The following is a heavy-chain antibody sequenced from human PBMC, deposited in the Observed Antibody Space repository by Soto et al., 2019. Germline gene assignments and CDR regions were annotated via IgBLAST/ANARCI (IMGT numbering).Heavy chain of an antibody. CDR1: GGTFSSYA. V-gene: IGHV1-69*01. Sequence: QVQLVQSGAEVKKPGSSVKVSCKASGGTFSSYAISWVRQAPGQGLEWMGGIIPIFGTANYAQKFQGRVTITGGGWGGGGGGGVGGGGGGGGGGWGWGGGRGGEGDGGDSSGCYGPLQYWGQGTLVTVSS. CDR2: IIPIFGTA. CDR3: GGGRGGEGDGGDSSGCYGPLQY. J-gene: IGHJ4*02. D-gene: IGHD3-22*01.